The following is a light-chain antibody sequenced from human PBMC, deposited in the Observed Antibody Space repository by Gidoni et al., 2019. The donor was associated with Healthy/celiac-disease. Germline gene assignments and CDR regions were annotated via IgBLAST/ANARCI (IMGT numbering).Light chain of an antibody. J-gene: IGKJ1*01. CDR3: QQYNNWPRT. Sequence: EIVMTQSPATLSVSQGERATLSCRASQSVSSNFAWYQQKPGQAPRLLIYGASTRATGIPARFSGSGYGTEFTLTISSLQSEDFAVYYCQQYNNWPRTFGQGTKVEIK. CDR2: GAS. CDR1: QSVSSN. V-gene: IGKV3-15*01.